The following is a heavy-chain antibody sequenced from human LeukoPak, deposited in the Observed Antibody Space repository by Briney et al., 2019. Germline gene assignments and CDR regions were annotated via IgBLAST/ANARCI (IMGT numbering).Heavy chain of an antibody. V-gene: IGHV1-24*01. J-gene: IGHJ4*02. Sequence: ASVKVSCKVCGYTPTVLSMHWVRRAPGKGLEWMGGFDPEDGETIYAQKFQGRVTMTEDTSTDTAYMELSSLRSEDTAVYYCATAVTMVRDLGYWGQGTLVTVSS. CDR1: GYTPTVLS. CDR2: FDPEDGET. D-gene: IGHD3-10*01. CDR3: ATAVTMVRDLGY.